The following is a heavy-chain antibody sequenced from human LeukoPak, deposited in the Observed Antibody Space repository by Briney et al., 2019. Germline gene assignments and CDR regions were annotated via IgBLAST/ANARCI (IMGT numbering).Heavy chain of an antibody. Sequence: NTSETLSLTCTVSGGSVSSGSYSWNWIRQPPGKGLEWIGYIYNSGASNYNPSLKRRVTISVDTSKNQFSLKLNSVTAADTAVYYCARVSSVWEEGPQLWLYYFDFWGQGTLVTVSS. J-gene: IGHJ4*02. D-gene: IGHD5-18*01. CDR1: GGSVSSGSYS. V-gene: IGHV4-61*01. CDR2: IYNSGAS. CDR3: ARVSSVWEEGPQLWLYYFDF.